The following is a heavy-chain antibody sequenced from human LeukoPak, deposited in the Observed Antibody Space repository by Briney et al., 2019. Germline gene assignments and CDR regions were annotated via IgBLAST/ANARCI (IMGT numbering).Heavy chain of an antibody. CDR3: AREYYASGDY. V-gene: IGHV3-33*01. Sequence: QSGGSLRLSCVASGMTFSNYGMHWVRQAPGKGLEWVAFIWYDGSNKYYSDSVKGRFTISRDNSKNTLYLQMNSLRAEDTAVYYCAREYYASGDYWGQGTLVTVSS. CDR1: GMTFSNYG. D-gene: IGHD3-10*01. J-gene: IGHJ4*02. CDR2: IWYDGSNK.